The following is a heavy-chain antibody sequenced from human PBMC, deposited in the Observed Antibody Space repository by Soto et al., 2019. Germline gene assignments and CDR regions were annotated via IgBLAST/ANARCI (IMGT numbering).Heavy chain of an antibody. Sequence: SETLSLTCTVSGGSISIYYWSWIRQHPGKGLEWIGYIYYSGSTYYNPSLKSRVTISVDTSKNQFSLKLSSVTAADTAVYYCARTYSSSWSPFDYWGQGTLVTVSS. CDR1: GGSISIYY. J-gene: IGHJ4*02. CDR3: ARTYSSSWSPFDY. V-gene: IGHV4-59*06. D-gene: IGHD6-13*01. CDR2: IYYSGST.